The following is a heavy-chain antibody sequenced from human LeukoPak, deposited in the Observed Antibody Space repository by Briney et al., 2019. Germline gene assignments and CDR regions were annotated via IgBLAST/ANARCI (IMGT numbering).Heavy chain of an antibody. CDR1: GFTFSTFA. D-gene: IGHD3-22*01. CDR3: VKDSTHFRVWDSYDTAGLNY. CDR2: IFPSGGEI. Sequence: GGSLRLSCAASGFTFSTFAMIWVRQPPGKGLEWVSSIFPSGGEIHYADSVRGRFTISRDNSKNTLYPQMNSLRAEDTAVYYCVKDSTHFRVWDSYDTAGLNYRGQGTLVTVSS. J-gene: IGHJ4*02. V-gene: IGHV3-23*01.